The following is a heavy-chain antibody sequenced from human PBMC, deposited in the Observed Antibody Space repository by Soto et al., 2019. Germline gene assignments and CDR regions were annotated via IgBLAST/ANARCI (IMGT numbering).Heavy chain of an antibody. V-gene: IGHV4-39*01. Sequence: SETLSLTCTVSGDFVSSSRYYWGWIRQPPGKGLEWIGSIYYTGDTFFNPSLKSRVTFSVDPSKNQFSLKLTSLTAADTAVYFCARHKELLLASLSYGLDLWGQGTTVTVS. J-gene: IGHJ6*02. CDR1: GDFVSSSRYY. D-gene: IGHD3-22*01. CDR2: IYYTGDT. CDR3: ARHKELLLASLSYGLDL.